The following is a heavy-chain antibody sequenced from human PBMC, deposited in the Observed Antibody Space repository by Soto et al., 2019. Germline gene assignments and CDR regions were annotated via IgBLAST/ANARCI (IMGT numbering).Heavy chain of an antibody. CDR1: GGTFGVYG. CDR2: IIPILGIA. Sequence: SVKVSCKASGGTFGVYGLSWMLQAPGQGLEWMGRIIPILGIANYAQKFQGRVTITADKSTSTAYMELSSLRSEDTAVYYCARDRDYYDSSGYYYPDPWGQGTLVTAPQ. CDR3: ARDRDYYDSSGYYYPDP. J-gene: IGHJ5*02. D-gene: IGHD3-22*01. V-gene: IGHV1-69*04.